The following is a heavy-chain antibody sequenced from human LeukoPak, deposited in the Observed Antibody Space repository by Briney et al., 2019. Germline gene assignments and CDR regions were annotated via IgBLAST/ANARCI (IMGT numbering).Heavy chain of an antibody. Sequence: GASVKVSCKASGGTFSRSAISWVRQAPRQGLEWMGRIIPIFGTANYAQKFQGRVTITTDESTNTAYMELSSLRSEDTAVYYCARGLSAGVDVYYYYMDVWGKGTTVTVSS. V-gene: IGHV1-69*05. J-gene: IGHJ6*03. CDR3: ARGLSAGVDVYYYYMDV. CDR1: GGTFSRSA. CDR2: IIPIFGTA. D-gene: IGHD3-10*01.